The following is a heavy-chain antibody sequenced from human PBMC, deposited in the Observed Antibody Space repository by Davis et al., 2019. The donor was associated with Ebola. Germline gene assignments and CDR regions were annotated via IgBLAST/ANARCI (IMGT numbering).Heavy chain of an antibody. V-gene: IGHV5-51*01. J-gene: IGHJ6*02. CDR2: IYPGDSDT. CDR3: ARHTPPYDSPFYGMDV. D-gene: IGHD3-3*01. Sequence: PGGSLRLSCKGSGYSFTSYWIGWVRQMPGKGLEWMGIIYPGDSDTRYSPSFQGQVTISADKSISTAYLQWSSLKASDTAMYYCARHTPPYDSPFYGMDVWGQGTTVTVSS. CDR1: GYSFTSYW.